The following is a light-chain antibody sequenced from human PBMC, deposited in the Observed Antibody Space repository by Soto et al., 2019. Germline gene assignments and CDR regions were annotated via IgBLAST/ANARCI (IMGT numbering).Light chain of an antibody. CDR2: ETS. J-gene: IGKJ1*01. V-gene: IGKV3-15*01. Sequence: EIVMTQSPATLSVSPGDGATLSCRASESIGSHLAWYQKKPGQAPRLLIYETSTRATGISDRFSGSGSRTEFTLTISSLQSEDFAVYYCQQYHYWWTVGQGTMVDIK. CDR1: ESIGSH. CDR3: QQYHYWWT.